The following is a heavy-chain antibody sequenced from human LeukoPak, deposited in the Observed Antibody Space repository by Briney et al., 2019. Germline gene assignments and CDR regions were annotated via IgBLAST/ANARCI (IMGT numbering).Heavy chain of an antibody. D-gene: IGHD6-19*01. CDR2: INHSGSA. J-gene: IGHJ4*02. Sequence: PSETLSLTCAVYGGSFSGYYWSWIRQPPGKGLEWIGEINHSGSANYNPSLKSRVTISVDTSKNQFSLKLSSVTAADTAVYYCARAPRYSSGPTPFDYWGQGTLVTVSS. CDR1: GGSFSGYY. CDR3: ARAPRYSSGPTPFDY. V-gene: IGHV4-34*01.